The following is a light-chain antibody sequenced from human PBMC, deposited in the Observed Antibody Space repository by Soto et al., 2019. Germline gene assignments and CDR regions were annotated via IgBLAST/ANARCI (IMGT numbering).Light chain of an antibody. V-gene: IGKV3-15*01. CDR3: QHYDNWPWT. J-gene: IGKJ1*01. CDR2: GAS. Sequence: EIVLTQSPATLSVSPGERATLSCRASQSVNKHLAWYQHKPGQAPRLLIHGASTRAPGFPARFSGSGSGTDFTLTSSILQSEVFAVYCCQHYDNWPWTFGQGTKVDIK. CDR1: QSVNKH.